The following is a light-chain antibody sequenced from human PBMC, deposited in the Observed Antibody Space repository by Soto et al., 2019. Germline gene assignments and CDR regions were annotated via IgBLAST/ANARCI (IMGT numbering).Light chain of an antibody. Sequence: MAFPRCPRSEPGATEERATLSCRASQTVSSNYLAWYQQKPGQAPRLLIYGASSRATGIPDRFSGSGSGTDFTLSTGRLVPEQFAVYYYQQYGSPLAVGGGTKVDIK. V-gene: IGKV3-20*01. CDR2: GAS. J-gene: IGKJ4*01. CDR1: QTVSSNY. CDR3: QQYGSPLA.